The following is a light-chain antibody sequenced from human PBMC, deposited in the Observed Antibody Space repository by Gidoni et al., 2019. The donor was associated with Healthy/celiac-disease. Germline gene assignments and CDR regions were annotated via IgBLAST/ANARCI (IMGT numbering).Light chain of an antibody. CDR2: DAF. J-gene: IGKJ4*01. Sequence: EIVLTQSPATLSLSPGERATLSCRASQSVSSYLAWYQQKPGQAPRLLIYDAFNRATGIPARFSGSGSGTDFTLTISSLEPDDSAVYYCQQRSNWPLTFXGXTKVEIK. CDR3: QQRSNWPLT. CDR1: QSVSSY. V-gene: IGKV3-11*01.